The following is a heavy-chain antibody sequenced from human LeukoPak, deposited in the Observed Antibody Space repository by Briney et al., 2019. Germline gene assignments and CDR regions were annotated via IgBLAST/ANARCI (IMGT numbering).Heavy chain of an antibody. J-gene: IGHJ4*02. CDR2: ISGSGGST. CDR1: GFTLSTNA. CDR3: AKDYRERSITIFGVVISFDY. D-gene: IGHD3-3*01. Sequence: GGSLRLSCLTSGFTLSTNAMSWVRQAPGKGLEWVSAISGSGGSTYYADSVKGRFTISRDNSKNTLYLQMNSLRAEDTAVYYCAKDYRERSITIFGVVISFDYWGQGTLVTVSS. V-gene: IGHV3-23*01.